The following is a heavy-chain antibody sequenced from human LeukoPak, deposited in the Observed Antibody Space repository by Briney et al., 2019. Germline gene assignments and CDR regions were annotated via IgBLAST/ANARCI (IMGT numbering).Heavy chain of an antibody. Sequence: ASVKVSCKVSGYTFTDYYMHWVQQAPGKGLEWMGLVDPEDGKTIYAVKFQGRITITADTSTDTVYMELSSLRSEDTAVYYCARAFYYVGVRVGGYAFDIWGKGTMVTASS. D-gene: IGHD3-16*01. J-gene: IGHJ3*02. V-gene: IGHV1-69-2*01. CDR1: GYTFTDYY. CDR2: VDPEDGKT. CDR3: ARAFYYVGVRVGGYAFDI.